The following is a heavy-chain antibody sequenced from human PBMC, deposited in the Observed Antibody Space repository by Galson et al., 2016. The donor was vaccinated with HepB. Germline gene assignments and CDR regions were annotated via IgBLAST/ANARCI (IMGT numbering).Heavy chain of an antibody. CDR1: GGTFSSYP. Sequence: KVSCKAFGGTFSSYPISWVRQAPGQGLEWMGSFVPIFGTPNYAQRLQGRVTIMLDESTSTAYMELSSLRSEDTAVYYCAREFTFGGVIVTGFDVWGQGTMVTVSS. D-gene: IGHD3-16*02. V-gene: IGHV1-69*15. CDR2: FVPIFGTP. J-gene: IGHJ3*01. CDR3: AREFTFGGVIVTGFDV.